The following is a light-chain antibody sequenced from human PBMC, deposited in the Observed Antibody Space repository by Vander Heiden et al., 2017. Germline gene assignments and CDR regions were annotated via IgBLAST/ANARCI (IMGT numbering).Light chain of an antibody. CDR1: SSDVGDYNY. V-gene: IGLV2-14*01. CDR3: SSYTSSNYV. CDR2: EVS. Sequence: QSALTQPASVSGPPGQSITISCTGTSSDVGDYNYVSWYQQHPGKAPKLMIHEVSNRPSGVSNRFSGSKSGNTASLTISGLQAEDEADYYCSSYTSSNYVFGTGTKVTVL. J-gene: IGLJ1*01.